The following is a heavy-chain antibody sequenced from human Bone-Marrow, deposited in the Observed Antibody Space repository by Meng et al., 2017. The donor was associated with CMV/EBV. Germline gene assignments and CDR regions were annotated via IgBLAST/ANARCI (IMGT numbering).Heavy chain of an antibody. CDR3: ARGGPLFRWFDP. J-gene: IGHJ5*02. D-gene: IGHD2/OR15-2a*01. CDR1: GGSISSYY. Sequence: GSLRLSCTVSGGSISSYYWSWIRQPPGKGLEWIGYIYYSGSTNYNPSLKSRVTISVDTSKNQFSLKLSSVTAADTAVYYCARGGPLFRWFDPWGQGTLVTVSS. V-gene: IGHV4-59*12. CDR2: IYYSGST.